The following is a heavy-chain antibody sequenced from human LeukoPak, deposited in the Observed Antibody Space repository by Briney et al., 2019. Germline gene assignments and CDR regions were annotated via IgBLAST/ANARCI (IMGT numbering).Heavy chain of an antibody. J-gene: IGHJ6*03. Sequence: GGSLRLSCAASGFTFSSYGMHWVRQAPGKGLEWVAVIWYDGSNKYYADSVKGRFNISRDNSKNTLYLQMNSLRAEDTAVYYCAREAAGAAVVTNRYYMDVWGKGTTVTVSS. V-gene: IGHV3-33*01. CDR3: AREAAGAAVVTNRYYMDV. CDR1: GFTFSSYG. CDR2: IWYDGSNK. D-gene: IGHD4-23*01.